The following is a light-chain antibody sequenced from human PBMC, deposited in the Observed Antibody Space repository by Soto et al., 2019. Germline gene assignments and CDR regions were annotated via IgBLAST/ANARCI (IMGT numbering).Light chain of an antibody. CDR3: SSYTSDTTHVI. CDR1: SSDVGLYNY. CDR2: DVN. V-gene: IGLV2-14*03. Sequence: QSALTQPASVSGSPGQSITISCTGTSSDVGLYNYVSWYQQHPDKAPKLIIYDVNDRPSGVSDRFSGSKSGNTASLTISGLQADDEADYFCSSYTSDTTHVIFGGGTKLTVL. J-gene: IGLJ2*01.